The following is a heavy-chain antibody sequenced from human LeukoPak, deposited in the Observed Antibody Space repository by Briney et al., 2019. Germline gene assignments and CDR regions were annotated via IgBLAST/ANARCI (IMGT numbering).Heavy chain of an antibody. V-gene: IGHV4-34*01. CDR2: INHSGST. Sequence: SETLSLTCAVYGGSFSGYYWSWVRQPPGKALEWIGEINHSGSTNYNPSLKSRVTISVDKSLRQFFLRLSPVTAADTAVYYCARERASNNYYNYFDPWGQGTQVTVSS. J-gene: IGHJ5*02. CDR1: GGSFSGYY. D-gene: IGHD1-1*01. CDR3: ARERASNNYYNYFDP.